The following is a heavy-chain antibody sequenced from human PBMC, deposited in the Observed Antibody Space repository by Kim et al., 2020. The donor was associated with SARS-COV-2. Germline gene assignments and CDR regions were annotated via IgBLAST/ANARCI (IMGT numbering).Heavy chain of an antibody. D-gene: IGHD3-22*01. CDR3: AKGESGDLGGYYADH. CDR2: VSGSVGRT. J-gene: IGHJ1*01. Sequence: GGSLRLSCAASGFTFISHAMSWVRQAPGKGLEWVSAVSGSVGRTYFADSVKGRFTISRDNSKNTLYLQMNSLRAEDTAVYFCAKGESGDLGGYYADHWGQGTLVTVSS. V-gene: IGHV3-23*01. CDR1: GFTFISHA.